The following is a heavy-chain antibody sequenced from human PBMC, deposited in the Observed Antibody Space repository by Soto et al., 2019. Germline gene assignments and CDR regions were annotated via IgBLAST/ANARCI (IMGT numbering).Heavy chain of an antibody. Sequence: QLQLQESGSGLVKPSQTLSLTCAFSGGSISSGGYSWSWIRQPPGKGLEWIGYIYHSWSTYYNPSLKSRVTISVDRSKTQFSLKLSSVTAADTAVYYCARENNVLPGGYFDYWGQGTLVTVSS. CDR2: IYHSWST. D-gene: IGHD3-10*01. J-gene: IGHJ4*02. V-gene: IGHV4-30-2*01. CDR3: ARENNVLPGGYFDY. CDR1: GGSISSGGYS.